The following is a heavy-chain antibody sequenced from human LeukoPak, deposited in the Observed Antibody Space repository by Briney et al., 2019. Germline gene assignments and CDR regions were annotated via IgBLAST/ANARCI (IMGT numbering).Heavy chain of an antibody. CDR3: ARGYGGADY. CDR1: GFTFSDSY. Sequence: PGGSLRLSCAASGFTFSDSYMNWIRQAPGKGLEWVSYTSGSGSTIYYADSVKGRFTISRDNAKNSLSLEMNSLRAEDTAVYYCARGYGGADYWGQGTLVTVSS. J-gene: IGHJ4*02. CDR2: TSGSGSTI. V-gene: IGHV3-11*01. D-gene: IGHD2-15*01.